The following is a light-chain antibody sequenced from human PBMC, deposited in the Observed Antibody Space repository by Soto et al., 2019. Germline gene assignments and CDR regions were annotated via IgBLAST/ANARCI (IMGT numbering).Light chain of an antibody. V-gene: IGKV3-15*01. J-gene: IGKJ2*01. CDR1: QSVSTN. CDR2: GAT. CDR3: QQYNNWPPRYT. Sequence: ETVMTQSPATLSVSPGERATLSCRASQSVSTNLAWYQQKPGQAPRLLIYGATTRATGIPHRFSGSGSGTEFTPPLSSLPSEDFAVYYCQQYNNWPPRYTFGQRTKLEIK.